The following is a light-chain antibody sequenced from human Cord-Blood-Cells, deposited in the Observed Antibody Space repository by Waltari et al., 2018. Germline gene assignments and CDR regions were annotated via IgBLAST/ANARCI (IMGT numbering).Light chain of an antibody. V-gene: IGKV1-33*01. J-gene: IGKJ2*01. CDR3: QQYDNLPYT. Sequence: DIQMNQSPSSLSASVGARVTITCQASQDISNYLNWYQQKPGKAPKLLIYDASNLETGVPSRFSGSGSGTDFTFTISSLQPEDIATYYCQQYDNLPYTFGQGTKLEIK. CDR2: DAS. CDR1: QDISNY.